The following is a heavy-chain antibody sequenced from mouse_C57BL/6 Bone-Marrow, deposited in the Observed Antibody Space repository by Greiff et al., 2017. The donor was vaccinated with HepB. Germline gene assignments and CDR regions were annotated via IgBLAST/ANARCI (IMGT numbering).Heavy chain of an antibody. CDR3: TRRGIYDYALYY. CDR2: IHPNSGST. CDR1: GYTFTSYW. V-gene: IGHV1-64*01. Sequence: QVQLQQPGAELVKPGASVKLSCKASGYTFTSYWMHWVKQRPGQGLEWIGMIHPNSGSTNYNEKFKSKATLTVDKSSSTVYMQLSSLTSEDSAVYYCTRRGIYDYALYYWGQGTTLTVSS. J-gene: IGHJ2*01. D-gene: IGHD2-4*01.